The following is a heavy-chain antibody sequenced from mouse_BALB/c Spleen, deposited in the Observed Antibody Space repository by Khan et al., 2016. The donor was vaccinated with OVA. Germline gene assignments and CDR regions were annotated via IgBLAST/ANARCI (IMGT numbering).Heavy chain of an antibody. CDR2: IWSAGST. Sequence: QVQLKQSGPGLVQPSQSLSITCTVSGFSLNNYSIHWVRQSPGKGLEWLGVIWSAGSTDYNAAFISRLTINKDNSRSQVFFKMNSLQPNDTAKYYCARRGNVYGRGALFAYWGQGTLVTVSA. D-gene: IGHD1-2*01. J-gene: IGHJ3*01. CDR3: ARRGNVYGRGALFAY. V-gene: IGHV2-2*02. CDR1: GFSLNNYS.